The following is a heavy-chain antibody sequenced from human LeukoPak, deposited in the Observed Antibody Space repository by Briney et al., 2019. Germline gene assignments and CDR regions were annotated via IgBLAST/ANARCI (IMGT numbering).Heavy chain of an antibody. J-gene: IGHJ4*02. CDR2: IYYSGST. CDR3: ARSHVVVRGVISGFFDY. V-gene: IGHV4-59*12. Sequence: SETLSLTCTVSGGSISSYYWSWIRQPPGKGLEWIGYIYYSGSTNYNPSLKSRVTISVDTSKNQFSLKLSSVTAADTAVYYCARSHVVVRGVISGFFDYWGQGTLVTVSS. CDR1: GGSISSYY. D-gene: IGHD3-10*01.